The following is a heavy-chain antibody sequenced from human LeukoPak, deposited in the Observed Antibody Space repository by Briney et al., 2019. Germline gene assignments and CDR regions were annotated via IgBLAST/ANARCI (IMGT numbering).Heavy chain of an antibody. Sequence: KPSETLSLTCTVSGGSIRSSYYYWGWIRQPPGKGLEWIGSIYDSGSTYYNPSLKSRVTISVDTSKNQFSLKLNSVTAADTAVYYCASSYSSSSFDYWGQGTLVTVSS. J-gene: IGHJ4*02. V-gene: IGHV4-39*01. CDR1: GGSIRSSYYY. D-gene: IGHD6-6*01. CDR2: IYDSGST. CDR3: ASSYSSSSFDY.